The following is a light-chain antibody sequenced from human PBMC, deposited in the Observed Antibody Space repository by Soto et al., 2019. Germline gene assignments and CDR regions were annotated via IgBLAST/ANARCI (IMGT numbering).Light chain of an antibody. Sequence: EIVLTQSPGTLSLSPGEEATISCRTSQAIASNYLAWYQQRVGEAPRLLISGNSRRAAGVPDRFSGGGSGTDFTLTISRLEPEDSAVYFCHQYSTLPITFGQGTRLMI. V-gene: IGKV3-20*01. J-gene: IGKJ5*01. CDR3: HQYSTLPIT. CDR2: GNS. CDR1: QAIASNY.